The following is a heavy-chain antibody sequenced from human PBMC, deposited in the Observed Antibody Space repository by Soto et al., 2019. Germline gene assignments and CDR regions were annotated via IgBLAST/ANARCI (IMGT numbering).Heavy chain of an antibody. CDR1: GGTFSSYT. CDR2: IIPILGIA. J-gene: IGHJ6*02. Sequence: GASVKVSCKASGGTFSSYTISWVRQAPGQGLEWMGRIIPILGIANYAQKFQGRVTITADKSTSTAYMELSSLRSEDTAVYYCARHGGHVLLWFGEPPDYGMDVWGQGTTVTVSS. D-gene: IGHD3-10*01. CDR3: ARHGGHVLLWFGEPPDYGMDV. V-gene: IGHV1-69*02.